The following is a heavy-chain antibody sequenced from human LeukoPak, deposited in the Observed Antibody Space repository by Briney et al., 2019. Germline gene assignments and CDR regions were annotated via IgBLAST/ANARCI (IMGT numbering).Heavy chain of an antibody. CDR1: GYTFTDYY. Sequence: ASVKVSCKASGYTFTDYYMHWVRQAPGQGFEWMGWINPSDGDTNYAQKFQGRVTMTRDTSISTAHMEVSRLRSDDTAVYYCARANFLYCSSTTCLFDYWGQGTLVTISS. J-gene: IGHJ4*02. CDR2: INPSDGDT. D-gene: IGHD2-2*01. V-gene: IGHV1-2*02. CDR3: ARANFLYCSSTTCLFDY.